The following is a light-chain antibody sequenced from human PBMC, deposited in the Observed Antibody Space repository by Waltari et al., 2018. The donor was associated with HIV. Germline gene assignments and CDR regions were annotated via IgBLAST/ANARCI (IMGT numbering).Light chain of an antibody. CDR1: SSDVAAYNS. J-gene: IGLJ1*01. V-gene: IGLV2-11*01. CDR3: CSYAGNYTPFV. CDR2: DVS. Sequence: QSALTQPRSVSGSPGQSVTISCTGTSSDVAAYNSVSWYQQHPGKAPKLMIYDVSARPSGVPDRFSGSKSGNTASLTSSGLQAEDEADYYCCSYAGNYTPFVFGTGTKVTVL.